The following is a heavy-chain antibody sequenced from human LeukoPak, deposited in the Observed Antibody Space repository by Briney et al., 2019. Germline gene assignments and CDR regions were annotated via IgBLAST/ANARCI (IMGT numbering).Heavy chain of an antibody. V-gene: IGHV1-69*13. CDR1: GGTFTTYT. CDR2: IIPVFDTT. J-gene: IGHJ4*02. Sequence: ASVRVSCKASGGTFTTYTISWVRQAPGQGLQWMGGIIPVFDTTNYAQKFQGRVTMTADESTSTAYMELSSLKSEDTAMYYCAQSSGYSYYFDYWGQGTLVTVSS. CDR3: AQSSGYSYYFDY. D-gene: IGHD3-22*01.